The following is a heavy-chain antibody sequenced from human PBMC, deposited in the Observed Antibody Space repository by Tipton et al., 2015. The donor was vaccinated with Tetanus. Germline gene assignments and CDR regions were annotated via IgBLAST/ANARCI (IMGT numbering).Heavy chain of an antibody. V-gene: IGHV4-39*01. CDR1: GGSISSSSYY. Sequence: TLSLTCTVSGGSISSSSYYWGWIRQPPGKGLEWIGSIYYSGSTYYNPSLKSRVTISEDTSKNQFSLKLSSVTAADTAVYYCASPYGDYVWYFDLWGRGTLVTVSS. CDR3: ASPYGDYVWYFDL. J-gene: IGHJ2*01. D-gene: IGHD4-17*01. CDR2: IYYSGST.